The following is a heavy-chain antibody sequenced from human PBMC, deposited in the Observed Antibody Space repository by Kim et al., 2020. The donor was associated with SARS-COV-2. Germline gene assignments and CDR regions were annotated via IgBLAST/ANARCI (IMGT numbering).Heavy chain of an antibody. CDR3: ARDLEYNWNYVGFNYYYYGMDV. Sequence: ASVKVSCKASGYTFTSYGISWVRQAPGQGLEWMGWISAYNGNTNYAQKLQGRVTMTTDTSTSTAYMELRSLRSDDTAVYYCARDLEYNWNYVGFNYYYYGMDVWGQGTTVTVSS. D-gene: IGHD1-7*01. J-gene: IGHJ6*02. CDR1: GYTFTSYG. CDR2: ISAYNGNT. V-gene: IGHV1-18*01.